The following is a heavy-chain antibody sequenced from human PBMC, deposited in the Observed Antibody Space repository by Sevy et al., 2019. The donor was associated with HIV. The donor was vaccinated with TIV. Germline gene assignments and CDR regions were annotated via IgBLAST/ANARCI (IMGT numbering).Heavy chain of an antibody. Sequence: GGSLRLSCAASRFTFSSYAMSWVRQAPGKGLEWVSAISGSGGSTYYADSVKGRFTISRDNSKNTLYLQMNSLRAEDTAVYYCAKDGYKPSVGDENYYYYYMDVWGKGTTVTVSS. CDR1: RFTFSSYA. CDR3: AKDGYKPSVGDENYYYYYMDV. V-gene: IGHV3-23*01. J-gene: IGHJ6*03. D-gene: IGHD1-20*01. CDR2: ISGSGGST.